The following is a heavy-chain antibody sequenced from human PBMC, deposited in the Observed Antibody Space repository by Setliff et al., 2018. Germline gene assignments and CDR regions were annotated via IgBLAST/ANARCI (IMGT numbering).Heavy chain of an antibody. D-gene: IGHD2-2*01. Sequence: SETLSLTCAVSGVSVNSLTWWSWVRQSPGKGLEWIGHIYHDGNTKSYPSVHFNQSLKSRVTMSVDKSKNHFSLELTSVTAADTAVYYCARGGGGYHAASWGQGILVTFSS. J-gene: IGHJ5*02. CDR1: GVSVNSLTW. V-gene: IGHV4-4*02. CDR3: ARGGGGYHAAS. CDR2: IYHDGNT.